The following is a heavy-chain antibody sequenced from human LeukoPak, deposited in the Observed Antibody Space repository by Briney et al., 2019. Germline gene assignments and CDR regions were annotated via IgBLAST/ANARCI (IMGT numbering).Heavy chain of an antibody. Sequence: PGGSLRLSCAVSGITLSNYGMSWVRQAPGKGLEWVSSISSSSSYIYYADSVKGRFTISRDNAKNSLYLQMNSLRAEDTAVYYCARESSSSYDYYYYYYMDVWGKGTTVTVSS. D-gene: IGHD6-13*01. CDR1: GITLSNYG. CDR2: ISSSSSYI. J-gene: IGHJ6*03. CDR3: ARESSSSYDYYYYYYMDV. V-gene: IGHV3-21*01.